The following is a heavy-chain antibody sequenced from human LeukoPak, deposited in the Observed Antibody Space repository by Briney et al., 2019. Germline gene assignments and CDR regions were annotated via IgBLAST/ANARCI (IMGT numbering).Heavy chain of an antibody. Sequence: SQTLSLTCTVSGGSISSGSYYWSWIRQPAGKGLEWIGRIYTSGSTNYNPSLKSRVTISVDTFKNQFSLKLSSVTAADTAVYYCARSLYLGHFDYWGQGTLVTVSS. CDR3: ARSLYLGHFDY. V-gene: IGHV4-61*02. D-gene: IGHD3-16*01. J-gene: IGHJ4*02. CDR1: GGSISSGSYY. CDR2: IYTSGST.